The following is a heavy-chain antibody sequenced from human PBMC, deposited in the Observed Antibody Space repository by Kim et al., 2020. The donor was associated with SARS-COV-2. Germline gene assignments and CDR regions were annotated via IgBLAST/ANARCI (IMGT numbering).Heavy chain of an antibody. J-gene: IGHJ5*02. Sequence: SSTPSLKGRVTISEDTSNNHFSLRLSSVTAADTAVYYCARLRSGVGWFDPWGQGTLVTVSS. V-gene: IGHV4-39*02. D-gene: IGHD5-12*01. CDR3: ARLRSGVGWFDP.